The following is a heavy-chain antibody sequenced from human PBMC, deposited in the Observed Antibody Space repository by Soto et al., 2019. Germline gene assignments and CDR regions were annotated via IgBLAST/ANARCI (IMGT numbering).Heavy chain of an antibody. CDR1: GGSITSSGYY. V-gene: IGHV4-31*03. D-gene: IGHD3-9*01. CDR2: IYYSGST. J-gene: IGHJ6*02. Sequence: QVQLQESGPGLVKPSQTLSLTCTVSGGSITSSGYYWSWIRQHPGQGLEWIGYIYYSGSTSYNPSLKSRVSISVDTSRKHFSLKLSSVTAADTAVYYCARASDWLSYYYYGMDVWGQGTTVTVSS. CDR3: ARASDWLSYYYYGMDV.